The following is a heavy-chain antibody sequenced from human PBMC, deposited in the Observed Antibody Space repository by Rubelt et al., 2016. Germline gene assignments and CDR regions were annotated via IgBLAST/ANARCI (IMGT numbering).Heavy chain of an antibody. CDR2: IIPSSDTT. V-gene: IGHV1-69*01. D-gene: IGHD1-20*01. Sequence: GIIPSSDTTNYARKFQGRVTITADESSSTAYMELSSLRSNDTAVYYCARGPDNWSDRYFYYGMDIWGQGTTVTVSS. CDR3: ARGPDNWSDRYFYYGMDI. J-gene: IGHJ6*02.